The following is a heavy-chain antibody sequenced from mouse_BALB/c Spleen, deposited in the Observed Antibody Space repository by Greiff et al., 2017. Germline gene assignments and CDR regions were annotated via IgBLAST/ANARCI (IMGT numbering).Heavy chain of an antibody. J-gene: IGHJ4*01. V-gene: IGHV5-17*02. CDR1: GFTFSSFG. Sequence: EVQLVESGGGLVQPGGSRKLSCAASGFTFSSFGMHWVRQAPEKGLEWVAYISSGSSTIYYADTVKGRFTISRDNPKNTLFLQMTSLRSEDTAMYYCARGEVTAYAMDYWGQGTSVTVSS. CDR2: ISSGSSTI. D-gene: IGHD2-12*01. CDR3: ARGEVTAYAMDY.